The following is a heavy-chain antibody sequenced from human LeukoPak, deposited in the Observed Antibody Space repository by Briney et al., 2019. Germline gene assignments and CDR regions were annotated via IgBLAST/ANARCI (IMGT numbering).Heavy chain of an antibody. CDR1: GFTFSSYA. CDR3: AKDRPNYYGSNGHYYKLNGDC. J-gene: IGHJ4*02. Sequence: AGGSLRLSCAASGFTFSSYAMSWVRQAPGKGLEWVSSITSSGAATYYADSVKGRFTISRDNSDNTLYLQMNSLRAEGTAVYYCAKDRPNYYGSNGHYYKLNGDCWGQGTLVTVSS. D-gene: IGHD3-22*01. V-gene: IGHV3-23*01. CDR2: ITSSGAAT.